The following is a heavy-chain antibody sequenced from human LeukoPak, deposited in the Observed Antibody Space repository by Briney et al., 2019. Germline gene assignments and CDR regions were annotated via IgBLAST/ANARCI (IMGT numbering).Heavy chain of an antibody. D-gene: IGHD3-22*01. J-gene: IGHJ4*02. CDR2: ISYDGSNK. CDR1: GFTFSSHA. CDR3: ARERDYDSSGYAFYFDY. V-gene: IGHV3-30-3*01. Sequence: GRSLRLSCAASGFTFSSHAMHWVRQAPGKGLEWVAVISYDGSNKYYADSVKGRFTISRDNSKNTLYLQMNSLRAEDTAVYYCARERDYDSSGYAFYFDYWGQGTLVTVSS.